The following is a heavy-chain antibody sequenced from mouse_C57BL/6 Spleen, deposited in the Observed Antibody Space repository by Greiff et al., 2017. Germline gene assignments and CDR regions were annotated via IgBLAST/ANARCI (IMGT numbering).Heavy chain of an antibody. D-gene: IGHD2-13*01. V-gene: IGHV6-3*01. J-gene: IGHJ4*01. CDR2: IRLKSDNYAT. CDR1: GFTFSNYW. CDR3: ANDLQWWPMGY. Sequence: EVMLVESGGGLVQPGGSMQLSCVASGFTFSNYWMNWVRQSPEKGLEWVAQIRLKSDNYATHYAVSVPGRFTISRDKSKSSDYLQMNNLSAEDTGIYYCANDLQWWPMGYWGQGTSVTVSS.